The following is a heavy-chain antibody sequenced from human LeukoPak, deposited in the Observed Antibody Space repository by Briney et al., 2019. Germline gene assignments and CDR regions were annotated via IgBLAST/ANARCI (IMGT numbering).Heavy chain of an antibody. D-gene: IGHD3-9*01. V-gene: IGHV3-74*01. Sequence: GGSLRLSCAASGFTFSAYWMHWVRQAPGKGLVWVSRVKYDGSTTTYADSVKGRFTISRDNAKNILYLQMNSLRVEDTAVYYCARDLDWLLFDYWGQGSLVTVSS. CDR2: VKYDGSTT. CDR3: ARDLDWLLFDY. J-gene: IGHJ4*02. CDR1: GFTFSAYW.